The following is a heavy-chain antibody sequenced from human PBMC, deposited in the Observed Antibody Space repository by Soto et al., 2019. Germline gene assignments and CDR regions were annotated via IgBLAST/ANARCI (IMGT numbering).Heavy chain of an antibody. CDR2: IYYSGTS. Sequence: PSETLSLTCTVSGGSIGTSAYYWGWIRQPPGKGLEWIGTIYYSGTSYHNPSLKSRVTISVDTSKNQFSLTLTSVTAADTAVYYCASRVEGLYSGNDRYYFDYWGQGTLVTVSS. J-gene: IGHJ4*02. D-gene: IGHD5-12*01. V-gene: IGHV4-39*01. CDR3: ASRVEGLYSGNDRYYFDY. CDR1: GGSIGTSAYY.